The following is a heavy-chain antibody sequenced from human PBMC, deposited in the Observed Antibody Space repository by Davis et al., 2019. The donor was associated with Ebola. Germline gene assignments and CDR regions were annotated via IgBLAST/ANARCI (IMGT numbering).Heavy chain of an antibody. V-gene: IGHV3-9*01. CDR2: ISWNSGSI. J-gene: IGHJ2*01. Sequence: PGGSLRLSCTASGFTFDDYAMHWVRQAPGKGLEWVSGISWNSGSIGYADSVKGRFTISRDNAKNSLYLQMNSLRAEDTALYYCAKDRGGYATRGYFDLWGRGTLVTVSS. D-gene: IGHD5-12*01. CDR3: AKDRGGYATRGYFDL. CDR1: GFTFDDYA.